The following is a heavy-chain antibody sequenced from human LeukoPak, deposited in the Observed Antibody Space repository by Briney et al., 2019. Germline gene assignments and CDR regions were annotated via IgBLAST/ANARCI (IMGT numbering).Heavy chain of an antibody. CDR1: GGTFSSYA. D-gene: IGHD3-16*01. CDR2: IIPIFGTA. Sequence: SVKVSCKASGGTFSSYAISWVRQAPGQGLEWMGGIIPIFGTANYAQKFQGRVTTTTDESTSTAYMELSSLRSEDTAVYYCARGRKITPTLFDYWGQGTLVTVSS. J-gene: IGHJ4*02. CDR3: ARGRKITPTLFDY. V-gene: IGHV1-69*05.